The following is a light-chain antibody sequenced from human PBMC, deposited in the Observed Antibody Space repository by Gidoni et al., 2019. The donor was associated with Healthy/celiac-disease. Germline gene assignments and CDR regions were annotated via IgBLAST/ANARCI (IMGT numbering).Light chain of an antibody. V-gene: IGLV3-1*01. Sequence: SYELTQPPSLSVSPGQTASITCSGDKLGDKYACWYQQKPGPSPVLVIYQDSKRPSGIPERFSGSNSGNTATLTISGTQATDEADYYCQAWDSARVFGGGTKLTVL. J-gene: IGLJ3*02. CDR2: QDS. CDR3: QAWDSARV. CDR1: KLGDKY.